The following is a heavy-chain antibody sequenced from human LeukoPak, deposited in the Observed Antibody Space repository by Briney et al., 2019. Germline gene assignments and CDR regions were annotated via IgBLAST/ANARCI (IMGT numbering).Heavy chain of an antibody. V-gene: IGHV4-59*01. CDR2: TYYSETP. D-gene: IGHD3-16*02. J-gene: IGHJ5*02. CDR1: GGSISSYY. Sequence: SETLSLTCTVSGGSISSYYWSWIRQSPGKGLEWIGYTYYSETPYYNPSLKSRVTISLDTSKKQFSLKLKSVAAADTAIYYCAGIVIGNAGWFDPWGRGTLVTVSS. CDR3: AGIVIGNAGWFDP.